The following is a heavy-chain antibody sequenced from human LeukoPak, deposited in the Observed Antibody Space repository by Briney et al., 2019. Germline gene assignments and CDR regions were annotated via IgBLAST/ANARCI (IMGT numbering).Heavy chain of an antibody. J-gene: IGHJ4*02. V-gene: IGHV1-18*01. D-gene: IGHD1-26*01. CDR1: GYTFSSYA. CDR2: VSGDSDDT. Sequence: ASVKVSCKASGYTFSSYAITWVRQAPGQGLEWMGWVSGDSDDTNYAQKFQGRVTLTTDTSTNTAYMELRSLRSDDTAVYYCAREKYSGSYFVDYWGQGTLVTVSS. CDR3: AREKYSGSYFVDY.